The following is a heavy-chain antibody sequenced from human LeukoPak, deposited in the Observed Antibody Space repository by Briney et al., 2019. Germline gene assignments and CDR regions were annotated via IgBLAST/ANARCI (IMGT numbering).Heavy chain of an antibody. J-gene: IGHJ3*02. CDR2: MHHSGKA. D-gene: IGHD3-10*01. Sequence: SETLSLTCTVSGGSMIDHYWSWVRQPPGKGLEWVGYMHHSGKANSNPSLKSRVTISVDTSKNQVSLKLSSVTAADTAVYYCARDTHEYGSGSYYDDTFDSWGQGTLVTVSS. CDR3: ARDTHEYGSGSYYDDTFDS. CDR1: GGSMIDHY. V-gene: IGHV4-59*11.